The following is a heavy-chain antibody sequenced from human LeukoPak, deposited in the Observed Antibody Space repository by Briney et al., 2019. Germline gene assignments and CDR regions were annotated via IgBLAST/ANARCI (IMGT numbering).Heavy chain of an antibody. CDR1: GGSFSDYY. Sequence: SETLSLTCAVYGGSFSDYYWSWIRQPPGKGLEWIGEINHSGSTNYNPSLKSRVTISVDTSKNQFSLMLTSVTAADTAVYYCARGVVITGLDYWGQGTLVTVSS. D-gene: IGHD3-22*01. CDR2: INHSGST. V-gene: IGHV4-34*01. J-gene: IGHJ4*02. CDR3: ARGVVITGLDY.